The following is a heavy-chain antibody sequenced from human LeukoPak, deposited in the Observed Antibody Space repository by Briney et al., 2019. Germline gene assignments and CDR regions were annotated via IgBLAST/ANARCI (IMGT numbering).Heavy chain of an antibody. CDR2: IYNSGNT. V-gene: IGHV4-59*01. CDR3: ARTWNGYFDY. D-gene: IGHD1-1*01. CDR1: SGSISSYY. J-gene: IGHJ4*02. Sequence: SETLSLTCTVSSGSISSYYWSWIRQPPGKGLKWIGYIYNSGNTNCNPSLKSRVTISVDTSKNQFSLKLSSVTAADTAVYYCARTWNGYFDYWGQGTLVTVSS.